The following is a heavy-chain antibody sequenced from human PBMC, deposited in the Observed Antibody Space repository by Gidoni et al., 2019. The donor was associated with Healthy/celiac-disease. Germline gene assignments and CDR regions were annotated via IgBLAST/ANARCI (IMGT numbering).Heavy chain of an antibody. J-gene: IGHJ6*02. CDR2: IIPILGIA. Sequence: QVQLVQSGAEVKKPGSSVKVSCKASGGTFSSYAIRWVRQAPGQGLEWMGRIIPILGIANYAQKFQGRVTITADKSTSTAYMELSSLRSEDTAVYYCAEVTAAANYYYGMDVWGQGTTVTVSS. CDR3: AEVTAAANYYYGMDV. D-gene: IGHD6-13*01. CDR1: GGTFSSYA. V-gene: IGHV1-69*04.